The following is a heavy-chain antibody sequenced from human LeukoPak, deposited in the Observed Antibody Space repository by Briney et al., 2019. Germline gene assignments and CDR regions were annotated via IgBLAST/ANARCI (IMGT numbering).Heavy chain of an antibody. Sequence: PSQTLSLTCTVSGGSISSGGYYCSWIRQHPGKGLEWIGYISYSGSTYYNPSLKSRVTISVDTSENQFSLKLSSVTAADTAVYYCARDRPGSTAYDAFDIWGQGTMVTVSS. CDR3: ARDRPGSTAYDAFDI. V-gene: IGHV4-31*03. D-gene: IGHD5-18*01. CDR2: ISYSGST. CDR1: GGSISSGGYY. J-gene: IGHJ3*02.